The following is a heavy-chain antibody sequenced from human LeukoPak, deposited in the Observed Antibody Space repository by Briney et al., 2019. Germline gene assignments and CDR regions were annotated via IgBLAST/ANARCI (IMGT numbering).Heavy chain of an antibody. D-gene: IGHD6-19*01. V-gene: IGHV4-61*02. CDR3: AGGTTVAGTNWFDP. CDR2: IYTSGGT. J-gene: IGHJ5*02. Sequence: SQTLSLTCTVSGVSISSGSYYWSWLRQPAGKGLDWIGRIYTSGGTNYNPSLKSRVTTTVDTTKTQFPLKLSSVTAADTAVYYCAGGTTVAGTNWFDPWGQGTLVTVSS. CDR1: GVSISSGSYY.